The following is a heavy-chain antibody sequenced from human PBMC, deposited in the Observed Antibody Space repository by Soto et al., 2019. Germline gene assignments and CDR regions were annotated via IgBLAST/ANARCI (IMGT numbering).Heavy chain of an antibody. CDR3: AHKKTYYFDF. V-gene: IGHV2-5*05. CDR2: IYWDDDK. CDR1: GFSLSTRGVG. J-gene: IGHJ4*02. Sequence: SGPTLVKPTQTLTLTCTFSGFSLSTRGVGVAWIRQPPGKALEWLALIYWDDDKWYGPSLQNRSTITKDTSKNQVVLTMTNMDPLDTATYFCAHKKTYYFDFWGQGTPVTVSS.